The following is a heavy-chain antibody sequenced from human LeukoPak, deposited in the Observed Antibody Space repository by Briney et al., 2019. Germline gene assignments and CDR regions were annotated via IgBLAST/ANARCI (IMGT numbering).Heavy chain of an antibody. CDR2: ISGSGGST. V-gene: IGHV3-23*01. CDR3: AKVGTYSNLYYFDY. D-gene: IGHD4-11*01. CDR1: GFTFSSYA. J-gene: IGHJ4*02. Sequence: GGSLRLSCAASGFTFSSYAMGWVRQAPGKGLEWVSAISGSGGSTYYADSVKGRFTISRDNSKNTLYLQMNSLRAEDTAVYYCAKVGTYSNLYYFDYWGQGTLVTVSS.